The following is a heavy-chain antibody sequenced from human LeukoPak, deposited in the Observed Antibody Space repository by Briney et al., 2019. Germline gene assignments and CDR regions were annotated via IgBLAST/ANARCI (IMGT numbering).Heavy chain of an antibody. CDR3: ARDAVVVVAATQDYYYYGMDV. V-gene: IGHV1-18*01. CDR2: ISAYNGNT. J-gene: IGHJ6*02. Sequence: ASVKVSCKASGYTFTSYGISWVRQAPGQGLEWMGWISAYNGNTNYAQKLQGRDTMTTDTSTSTAYMELRSLRSDDTAVYYCARDAVVVVAATQDYYYYGMDVWGQGTTVTVSS. CDR1: GYTFTSYG. D-gene: IGHD2-15*01.